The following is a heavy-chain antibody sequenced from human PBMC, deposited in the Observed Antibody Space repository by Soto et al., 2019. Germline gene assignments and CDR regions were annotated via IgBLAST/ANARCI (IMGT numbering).Heavy chain of an antibody. J-gene: IGHJ4*02. CDR1: GYTFTSFG. D-gene: IGHD3-10*01. CDR2: INPNSGNT. CDR3: ARGGLYGSGSYHIDY. V-gene: IGHV1-8*01. Sequence: ASVKVSCKASGYTFTSFGINWVRHATGQGLEWLGWINPNSGNTGYAQKFQGRVTMTRNTSITTAYMELSSLRSDDTAVYYCARGGLYGSGSYHIDYWGQGTLVTVSS.